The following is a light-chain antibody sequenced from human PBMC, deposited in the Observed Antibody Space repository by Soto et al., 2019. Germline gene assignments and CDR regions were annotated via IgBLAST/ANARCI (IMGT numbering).Light chain of an antibody. J-gene: IGLJ1*01. CDR2: EVS. CDR3: SSYTSSSTLSYV. V-gene: IGLV2-14*01. CDR1: SSDVGGYNY. Sequence: QSALTQPASVSGSPGQSITISCTGTSSDVGGYNYVSWYQQHPGKAPKLMIYEVSNRPSGVSNSFSGSKSGNTASLTISGLQAEDEADYYCSSYTSSSTLSYVFGTGTKVTVL.